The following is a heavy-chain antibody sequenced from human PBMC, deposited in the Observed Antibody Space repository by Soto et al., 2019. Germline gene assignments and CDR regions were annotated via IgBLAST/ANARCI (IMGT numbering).Heavy chain of an antibody. J-gene: IGHJ4*02. CDR1: GFTFSSYA. CDR2: ISGSGGST. D-gene: IGHD3-22*01. V-gene: IGHV3-23*01. CDR3: AKDRVGDYYDSSGYYSRYDYFDY. Sequence: GGSLRLSCAASGFTFSSYAMSWVRQAPGKGLEWVSAISGSGGSTYYADSVKGRFTISRDNSKNTLYLQMNSLRAEDTAVYYCAKDRVGDYYDSSGYYSRYDYFDYWGQGTLVTVSS.